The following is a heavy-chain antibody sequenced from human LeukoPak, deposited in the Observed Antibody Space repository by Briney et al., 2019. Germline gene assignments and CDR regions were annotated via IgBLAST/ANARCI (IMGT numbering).Heavy chain of an antibody. V-gene: IGHV4-39*07. CDR1: GGSISSSSYY. Sequence: SETLSLACTVSGGSISSSSYYWTWIRQPPGKGLEWIGSIYFTGSTFYSPSLKSRVTVSLDTSNNHFSLKLSSVTAADTAVYYCASHHYHDALLDYWGQGTMVSVSS. D-gene: IGHD3-22*01. CDR3: ASHHYHDALLDY. CDR2: IYFTGST. J-gene: IGHJ4*02.